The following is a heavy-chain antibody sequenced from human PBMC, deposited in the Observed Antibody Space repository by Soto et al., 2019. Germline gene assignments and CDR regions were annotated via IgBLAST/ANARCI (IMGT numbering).Heavy chain of an antibody. J-gene: IGHJ6*02. D-gene: IGHD6-6*01. CDR2: IWYDGSNK. CDR1: GFTFSSYG. V-gene: IGHV3-33*01. Sequence: PGGSLRLSCAASGFTFSSYGMHWVRQAPGKGLEWVAVIWYDGSNKYYADSVKGRFTISRDNSKNTLYLQMNSLRAEDTAVYYCARDGIAAHPPPLYYYGMDVWGQGTTVTVSS. CDR3: ARDGIAAHPPPLYYYGMDV.